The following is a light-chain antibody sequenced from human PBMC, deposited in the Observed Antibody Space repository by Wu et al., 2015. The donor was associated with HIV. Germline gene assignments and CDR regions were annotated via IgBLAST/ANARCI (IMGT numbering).Light chain of an antibody. Sequence: EIVLTQSPDTLSLSPGERATLSCRASQSVSSYLAWYQQKPGQAPRLLIYDASNRATGIPARFSGSGSGTDFTLTISSLEPEDFAVYYCQQRSNWPFTFGQGTKLEI. CDR2: DAS. CDR3: QQRSNWPFT. J-gene: IGKJ2*01. V-gene: IGKV3-11*01. CDR1: QSVSSY.